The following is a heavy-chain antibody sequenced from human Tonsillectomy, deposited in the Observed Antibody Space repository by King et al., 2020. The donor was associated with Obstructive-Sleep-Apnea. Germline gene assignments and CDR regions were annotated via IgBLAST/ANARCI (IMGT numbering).Heavy chain of an antibody. D-gene: IGHD3-10*01. Sequence: VQLVESGGGVVQPGGSLRLSCAASGFTFSSYGMHWVRQAPGKGLEWVAFIRYDGINKYYADSVKGRFTISRDNSKNTLYLQMNSLRAEDTAVYYCAKMAGKYSYYGMDVWGQGTTVTVSS. CDR1: GFTFSSYG. CDR3: AKMAGKYSYYGMDV. V-gene: IGHV3-30*02. J-gene: IGHJ6*02. CDR2: IRYDGINK.